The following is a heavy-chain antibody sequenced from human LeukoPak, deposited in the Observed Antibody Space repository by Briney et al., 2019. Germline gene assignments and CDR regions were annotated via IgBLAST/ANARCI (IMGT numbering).Heavy chain of an antibody. V-gene: IGHV3-7*01. CDR3: ARALMEYYYDSSGFWAFDI. CDR2: IKEDGSEN. J-gene: IGHJ3*02. Sequence: GGSLRLSCAASGFTFSSYWMSWVRQTPGKGVEWVANIKEDGSENYYVDFVKGRFTISRDNAKNSLYLQMNSLRAEDTAVYYCARALMEYYYDSSGFWAFDIWGQGTMVTVSS. CDR1: GFTFSSYW. D-gene: IGHD3-22*01.